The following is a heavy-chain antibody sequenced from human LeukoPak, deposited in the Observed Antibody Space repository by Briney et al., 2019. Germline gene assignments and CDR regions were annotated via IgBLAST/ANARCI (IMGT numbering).Heavy chain of an antibody. D-gene: IGHD3-3*01. CDR1: EFTFSSYW. J-gene: IGHJ3*02. V-gene: IGHV3-74*01. Sequence: GGSLRLSCAASEFTFSSYWMHWVRQAPAKGLVWVSRVNNDGSDRIYADSVKGRFTISRDNAKNTVYLQMNSLRAEDTAVYYCARGGFSHGFDIWGQGAMVTVSS. CDR2: VNNDGSDR. CDR3: ARGGFSHGFDI.